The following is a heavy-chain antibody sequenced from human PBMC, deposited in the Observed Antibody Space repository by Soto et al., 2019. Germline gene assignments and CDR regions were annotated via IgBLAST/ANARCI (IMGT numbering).Heavy chain of an antibody. CDR1: GFTFSSYA. D-gene: IGHD3-10*01. Sequence: GGSLRLSCAASGFTFSSYAMSWVRQAPGKGLEWVSAISGSGGSTYYADSVKGRFTISRDNSKNTLYLQMNSLRAEDTAVYYFAKPIGSTMVRNGWGPDYWGQGTLVTVS. V-gene: IGHV3-23*01. CDR3: AKPIGSTMVRNGWGPDY. CDR2: ISGSGGST. J-gene: IGHJ4*02.